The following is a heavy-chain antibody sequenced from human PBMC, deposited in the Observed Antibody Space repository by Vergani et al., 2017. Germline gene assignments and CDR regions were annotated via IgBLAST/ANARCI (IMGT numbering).Heavy chain of an antibody. CDR1: GGSISSYY. V-gene: IGHV4-59*01. J-gene: IGHJ6*02. D-gene: IGHD3-10*01. CDR2: INHSGST. Sequence: QVQLQESGPGLVKPSETLSLTCTVSGGSISSYYWSWSRQPPGKGLEWIGEINHSGSTNYNPSRKSRVTISVDTSKNQFSLKLSSVTAADTAVYYCASDNRVRGVIIAQAYDYYCGMDVWDQGP. CDR3: ASDNRVRGVIIAQAYDYYCGMDV.